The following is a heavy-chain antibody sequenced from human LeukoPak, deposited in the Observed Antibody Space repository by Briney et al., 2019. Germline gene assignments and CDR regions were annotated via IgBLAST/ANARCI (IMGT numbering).Heavy chain of an antibody. V-gene: IGHV3-23*01. CDR1: GFTFSSYA. CDR3: AKSGYSSCWWTNFDY. CDR2: ISGSGGST. D-gene: IGHD6-13*01. Sequence: GGSLRLSCAASGFTFSSYAMSWVRQAPGKGLEWVSAISGSGGSTYYADSVKGRFTISRDNSKNTLYLQMNSLRAEDTAVYYCAKSGYSSCWWTNFDYWGQGTLVTVSS. J-gene: IGHJ4*02.